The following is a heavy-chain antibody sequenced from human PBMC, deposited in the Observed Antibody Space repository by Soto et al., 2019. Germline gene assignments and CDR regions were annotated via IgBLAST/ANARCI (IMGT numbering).Heavy chain of an antibody. D-gene: IGHD2-21*02. CDR2: IWYDGSNK. Sequence: QVQLVESGGGVVQPGRSLRLSCAASGFTFSSYGMHWVRQAPGKGLEWVAVIWYDGSNKYYADSVKGRFTISRDNSKNTLYLQINRPRAEDTAVYYCARIMCGGDCYDFDYWGQGTLGTVSS. CDR1: GFTFSSYG. V-gene: IGHV3-33*01. CDR3: ARIMCGGDCYDFDY. J-gene: IGHJ4*02.